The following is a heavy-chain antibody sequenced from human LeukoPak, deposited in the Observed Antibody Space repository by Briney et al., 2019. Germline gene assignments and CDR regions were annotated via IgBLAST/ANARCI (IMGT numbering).Heavy chain of an antibody. CDR2: IYSGGST. CDR3: AKDRSPGLRVGAFDY. V-gene: IGHV3-66*01. D-gene: IGHD1-26*01. J-gene: IGHJ4*02. Sequence: GTSLRLSCAASGFAFSSYAINWVRQAPGKGLEWVSVIYSGGSTYYADSVKGRFTISRDNSKNTLYLQMNSLRAEDTAVYYCAKDRSPGLRVGAFDYWGQGTLVTVSS. CDR1: GFAFSSYA.